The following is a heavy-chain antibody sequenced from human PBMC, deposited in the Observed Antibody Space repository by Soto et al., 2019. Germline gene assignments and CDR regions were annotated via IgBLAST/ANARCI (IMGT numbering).Heavy chain of an antibody. CDR2: ISYDGRNK. CDR1: GFTFRNYG. Sequence: QVQLVETGGGLVQPGRSLRLSCAASGFTFRNYGIYWVRQAPGKGLEWVAVISYDGRNKGYADSVKGRFTISRDNSKETADLQMNSLRVEDTAMYYCARAWNQYSAYQFYYGMAVWGQGTSVTVSS. V-gene: IGHV3-30*03. CDR3: ARAWNQYSAYQFYYGMAV. D-gene: IGHD5-12*01. J-gene: IGHJ6*02.